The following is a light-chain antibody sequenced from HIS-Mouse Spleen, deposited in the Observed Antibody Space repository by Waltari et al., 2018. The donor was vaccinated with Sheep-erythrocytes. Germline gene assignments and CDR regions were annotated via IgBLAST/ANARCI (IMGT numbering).Light chain of an antibody. CDR3: QQYGSSPT. CDR1: QGISNY. Sequence: DIQMTQSPSSLSASVGDRVTITCRASQGISNYLAWYQQKPGKVPKLLIYAASTLQSGVPSRFSGSGSGTDFTLTISRLEPEDFAVYYCQQYGSSPTFGQGTKLEIK. J-gene: IGKJ2*01. CDR2: AAS. V-gene: IGKV1-27*01.